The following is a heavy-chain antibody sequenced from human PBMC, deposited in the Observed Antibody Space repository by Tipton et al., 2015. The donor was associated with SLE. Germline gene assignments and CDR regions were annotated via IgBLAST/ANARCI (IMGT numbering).Heavy chain of an antibody. CDR1: GGSFSGYY. Sequence: TLSLTCAVYGGSFSGYYWSWIRQPPGKGLEWIGEINHSGSTNYNPSLKSRVTISVDTSKNQFSLKLSSVTAADTAVYYCARDNAHYGSGRWVFDPWGQGTLVTVSS. D-gene: IGHD3-10*01. J-gene: IGHJ5*02. CDR2: INHSGST. CDR3: ARDNAHYGSGRWVFDP. V-gene: IGHV4-34*01.